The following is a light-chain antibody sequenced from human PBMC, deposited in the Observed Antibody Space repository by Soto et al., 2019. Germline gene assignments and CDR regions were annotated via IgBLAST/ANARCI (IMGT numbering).Light chain of an antibody. V-gene: IGKV1-39*01. CDR1: QSITNY. CDR2: ATS. CDR3: LQTFTTPFT. J-gene: IGKJ3*01. Sequence: DIQMTQSPSSLSLSVGDRVTITCRASQSITNYLHWYQQIPGKAPKLLIYATSSLQSGVPSRFSGSGSGTEFTLTISSLQPEDFATYYCLQTFTTPFTFGPGTKVDIK.